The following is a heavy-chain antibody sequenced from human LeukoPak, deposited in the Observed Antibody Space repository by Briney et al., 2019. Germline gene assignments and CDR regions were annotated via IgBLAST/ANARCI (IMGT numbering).Heavy chain of an antibody. V-gene: IGHV3-23*01. CDR1: GLTFSSYA. Sequence: PGGSLRLSCAASGLTFSSYAMSWVRQAPGKGLEWVSSVSDGGGTTYHADSVKGRFTISRDNSKNTLYLQMNSLRVEDTAVYYCAKDRGRAWVQVANWGQGTLVTVSS. CDR3: AKDRGRAWVQVAN. J-gene: IGHJ4*02. CDR2: VSDGGGTT. D-gene: IGHD2-15*01.